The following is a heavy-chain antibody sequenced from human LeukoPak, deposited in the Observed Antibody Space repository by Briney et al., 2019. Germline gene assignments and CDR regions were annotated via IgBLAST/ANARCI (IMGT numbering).Heavy chain of an antibody. CDR3: AKDIYDYVWGTLDY. D-gene: IGHD3-16*01. CDR1: GFTVSSNY. CDR2: IYSGGST. Sequence: GGSLRLSWAASGFTVSSNYMSWVRQAPGKGLGWVSVIYSGGSTYYADSVKGRFTISRDNSKNTLYLQMNSLRAEDTAVYYCAKDIYDYVWGTLDYWGQGTLVTVSS. J-gene: IGHJ4*02. V-gene: IGHV3-66*01.